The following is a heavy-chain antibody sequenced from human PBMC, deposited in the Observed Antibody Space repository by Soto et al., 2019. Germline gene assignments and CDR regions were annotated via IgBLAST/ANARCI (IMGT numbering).Heavy chain of an antibody. J-gene: IGHJ4*02. D-gene: IGHD3-22*01. Sequence: QVQLVQSGAEVKEPGSSVKVSCTASGDSFSDHGISWVRQAPGQGLEWVGGTIPMFGAPNYAQKFQDRVTITADESTNTAYMELSSLRSEDTAIYYCARGGSGYTWFNEFWGQGTLVTVSS. CDR2: TIPMFGAP. CDR1: GDSFSDHG. V-gene: IGHV1-69*01. CDR3: ARGGSGYTWFNEF.